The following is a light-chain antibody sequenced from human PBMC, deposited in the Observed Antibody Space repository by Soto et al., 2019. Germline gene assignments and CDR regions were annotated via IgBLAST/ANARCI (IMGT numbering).Light chain of an antibody. J-gene: IGKJ1*01. Sequence: EIVLTQSLGTLSLSPGERATLSCRASQSVSSNYLAWYQQKPGQAPRPLIYGASSRATGIPDRFSGSGAGTDFTLTISRLESEDFAVYYCQQYGSSQWTFGQGTKVDIK. CDR2: GAS. CDR1: QSVSSNY. CDR3: QQYGSSQWT. V-gene: IGKV3-20*01.